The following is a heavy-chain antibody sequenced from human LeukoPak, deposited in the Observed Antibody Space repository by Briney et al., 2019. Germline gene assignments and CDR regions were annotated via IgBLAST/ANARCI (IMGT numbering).Heavy chain of an antibody. CDR3: ARLVVVPAAWSYYYYYYMDV. CDR2: IYYSGST. V-gene: IGHV4-61*05. CDR1: GGSISSSSYY. D-gene: IGHD2-2*01. J-gene: IGHJ6*03. Sequence: PSETLSLTCTVSGGSISSSSYYWSWIRQPPGKGLEWIGYIYYSGSTNYNPSLKSRVTISVDTSKNQFSLNLSSVTAADTAVYYCARLVVVPAAWSYYYYYYMDVWGKGTTVTVSS.